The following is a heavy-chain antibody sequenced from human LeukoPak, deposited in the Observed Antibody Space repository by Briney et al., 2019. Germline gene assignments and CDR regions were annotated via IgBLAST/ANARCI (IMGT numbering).Heavy chain of an antibody. CDR3: ARGDSSSWYGLNY. V-gene: IGHV1-2*02. CDR2: INPNSGGT. J-gene: IGHJ4*02. CDR1: GYTFTGYY. D-gene: IGHD6-13*01. Sequence: ASVKVSCKASGYTFTGYYMHWVRQAPGQGLEWMGWINPNSGGTNYAQKFQGRVTMTRDTSISTAYMELSSLRSEDTAVYYCARGDSSSWYGLNYWGQGTLVTVSS.